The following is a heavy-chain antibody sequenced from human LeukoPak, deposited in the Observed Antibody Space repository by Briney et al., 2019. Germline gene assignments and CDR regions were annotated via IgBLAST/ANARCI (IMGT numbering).Heavy chain of an antibody. D-gene: IGHD1-26*01. Sequence: ASVKVSCKASGYTFAKYAIHWVRQAPGQRLEWMGWINAGNGDTRYSQKFQGGVPLPQDTSASTAYMELSSLRSEDTAVYYCARDSGSGNNHYWRQGTLVTVPS. CDR2: INAGNGDT. CDR1: GYTFAKYA. CDR3: ARDSGSGNNHY. J-gene: IGHJ4*02. V-gene: IGHV1-3*01.